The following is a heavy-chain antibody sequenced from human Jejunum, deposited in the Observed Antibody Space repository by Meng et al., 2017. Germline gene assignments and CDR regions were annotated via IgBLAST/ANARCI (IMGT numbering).Heavy chain of an antibody. CDR2: IIPIFDTP. V-gene: IGHV1-69*01. CDR1: GGTFNTYA. CDR3: ARGAVVATTYYFDS. Sequence: MAQAGGWVKKPGCSVKVSCKVSGGTFNTYAISWVRQAPGQGLEWMGGIIPIFDTPNYAQKFQDRVTITADASTSTAYMELNGLISEDTALYYCARGAVVATTYYFDSWGQGTLVTVSS. D-gene: IGHD2-15*01. J-gene: IGHJ4*02.